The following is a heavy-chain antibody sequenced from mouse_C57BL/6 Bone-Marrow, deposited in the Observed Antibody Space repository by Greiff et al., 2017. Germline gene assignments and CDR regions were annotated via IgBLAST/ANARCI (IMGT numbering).Heavy chain of an antibody. D-gene: IGHD1-2*01. V-gene: IGHV1-69*01. CDR2: IDPSDSYT. J-gene: IGHJ2*01. CDR1: GYTFTSYW. CDR3: VRERGYNGLSDY. Sequence: QVQLQQPGAELVMPGASVKLSCKASGYTFTSYWMHWVKQRPGQGLEWIGEIDPSDSYTNYNQKFKGKSTLTVDKTSSPAYMQVSSLTSEDSAVYYCVRERGYNGLSDYWGQGTTLTVST.